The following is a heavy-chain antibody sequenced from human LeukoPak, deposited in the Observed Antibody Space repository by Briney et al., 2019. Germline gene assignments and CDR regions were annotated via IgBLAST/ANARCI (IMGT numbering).Heavy chain of an antibody. Sequence: PGGSLRLSCAASGFTFRLYAFNWVRQAPGKGLEWVSLISDTGNDTYYADSVKGRFTISRDNSKNTLYLQMNTLRVEDTATYYCAKMRATFGVTILGELSPWGQGTLVTVSS. V-gene: IGHV3-23*01. CDR1: GFTFRLYA. J-gene: IGHJ5*02. CDR3: AKMRATFGVTILGELSP. D-gene: IGHD3-16*02. CDR2: ISDTGNDT.